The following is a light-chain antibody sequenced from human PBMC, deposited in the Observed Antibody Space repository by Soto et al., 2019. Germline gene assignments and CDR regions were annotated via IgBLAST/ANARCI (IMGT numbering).Light chain of an antibody. CDR1: QGISKY. J-gene: IGKJ1*01. V-gene: IGKV1-27*01. Sequence: DIQMTQSPSSLSASVGDRVTITCRESQGISKYLAWYQQQPGKVPKFLIYVASTLQSGVQSRFSGSGSGTDFTLTVSSLQPEDVATYYDQKDNGAPWRCGRGTKVEIK. CDR2: VAS. CDR3: QKDNGAPWR.